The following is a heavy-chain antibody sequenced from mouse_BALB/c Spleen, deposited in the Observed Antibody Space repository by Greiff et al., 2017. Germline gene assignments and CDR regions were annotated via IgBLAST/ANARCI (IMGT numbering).Heavy chain of an antibody. J-gene: IGHJ3*01. CDR1: GFTFSSFG. V-gene: IGHV5-17*02. D-gene: IGHD1-1*01. CDR3: ASTHYYGSPWFAY. Sequence: EVKLVESGGGLVQPGGSRKLSCAASGFTFSSFGMHWVRQAPEKGLEWVAYISSGSSTIYYADTVKGRFTISRDNPKNTLFLQMTSLRSEDTAMYYCASTHYYGSPWFAYWGQGTLVTVSA. CDR2: ISSGSSTI.